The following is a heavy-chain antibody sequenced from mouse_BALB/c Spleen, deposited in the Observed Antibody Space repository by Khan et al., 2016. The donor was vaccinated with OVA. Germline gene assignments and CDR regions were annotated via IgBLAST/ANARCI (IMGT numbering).Heavy chain of an antibody. D-gene: IGHD1-1*01. CDR3: ARGGITAGYFDY. CDR1: GYTLTSYW. Sequence: QVRLQQSGTELARPGASVKLSCKASGYTLTSYWMQWVKQRPGQGLEWIGAIYPGDGNSRYTQKFKGKATLTADKSSSTAYMQLSSLESEDSAVYYGARGGITAGYFDYWGQGTTLTVSS. J-gene: IGHJ2*01. CDR2: IYPGDGNS. V-gene: IGHV1-87*01.